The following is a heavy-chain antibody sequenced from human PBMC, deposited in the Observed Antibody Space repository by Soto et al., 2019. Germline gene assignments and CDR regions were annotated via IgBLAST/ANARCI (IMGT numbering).Heavy chain of an antibody. D-gene: IGHD1-26*01. CDR2: ISGSGDST. J-gene: IGHJ4*02. CDR3: ARRGSGSYYDY. Sequence: EVQLLESGGGLVQPGGSLRLSCAASGFTFSSYAMRWVRQAPVKGLEWVSAISGSGDSTYYADSVKGRFTISRDKYNTTLYLQMNSLRAEDTAVYYCARRGSGSYYDYWGQGTLVTVSS. V-gene: IGHV3-23*01. CDR1: GFTFSSYA.